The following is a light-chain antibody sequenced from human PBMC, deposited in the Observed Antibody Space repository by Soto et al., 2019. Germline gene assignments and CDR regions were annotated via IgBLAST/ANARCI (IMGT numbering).Light chain of an antibody. CDR3: QQYKNWPAIT. V-gene: IGKV3D-15*01. CDR1: RSVSSN. J-gene: IGKJ5*01. CDR2: GPS. Sequence: IVMTQSPATLSVSPGARATLSCRASRSVSSNLAWYQQKPGQAPRPRLYGPSTRATGIPARFSGSGSGTEFTLIIISLQSEDVAIYYCQQYKNWPAITFGQGTRLEIK.